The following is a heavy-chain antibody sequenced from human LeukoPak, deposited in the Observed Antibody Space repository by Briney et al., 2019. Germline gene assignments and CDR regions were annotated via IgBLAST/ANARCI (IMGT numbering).Heavy chain of an antibody. D-gene: IGHD6-13*01. Sequence: SETLSLTCTVSGGSISSYYWSWIRQPPGKGLEWIGYIYYSGRTNYNPSLKSRVTISVDTSKNQFSLKLSSVTAADTAVYYCARSVTSSWTIYYYYYYMDVWGKGTTVTISS. CDR2: IYYSGRT. J-gene: IGHJ6*03. CDR1: GGSISSYY. CDR3: ARSVTSSWTIYYYYYYMDV. V-gene: IGHV4-59*08.